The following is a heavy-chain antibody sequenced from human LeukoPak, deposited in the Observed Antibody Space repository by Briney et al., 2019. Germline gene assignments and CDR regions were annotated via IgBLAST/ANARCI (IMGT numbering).Heavy chain of an antibody. CDR1: GGTFSSYA. CDR3: ARDYYGSGSNLDY. J-gene: IGHJ4*02. V-gene: IGHV1-69*13. CDR2: IIPIFGTA. Sequence: ASVKVSCKASGGTFSSYAISWVRQAPGQGLEWMGGIIPIFGTANYAQKFQGRDTITADESTSTAYMELSSLRSEDTAVYYCARDYYGSGSNLDYWGQGTLVTVSS. D-gene: IGHD3-10*01.